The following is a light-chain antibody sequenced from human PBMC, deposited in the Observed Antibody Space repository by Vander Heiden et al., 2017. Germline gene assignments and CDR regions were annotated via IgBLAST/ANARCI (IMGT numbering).Light chain of an antibody. CDR1: QTILYSGNNKNF. V-gene: IGKV4-1*01. Sequence: DIVMTQSPDSLAVSLGERAPINCKSSQTILYSGNNKNFLAWYQQKPGQPPKLLIYWASTRESGVPDRFSGSGSGTDFTLTISSLQAEDVAVYYCQQYYSTPRTFGQGTKVEIK. CDR3: QQYYSTPRT. CDR2: WAS. J-gene: IGKJ1*01.